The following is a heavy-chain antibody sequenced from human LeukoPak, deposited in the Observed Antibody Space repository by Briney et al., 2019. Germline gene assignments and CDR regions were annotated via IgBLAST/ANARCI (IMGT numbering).Heavy chain of an antibody. D-gene: IGHD5-12*01. CDR3: ASNLGGYSYGFDY. CDR2: IKQDGSEK. CDR1: VFIFSSYW. Sequence: PGGSLRLSCEASVFIFSSYWMSWVRQAPGKGLEWVANIKQDGSEKYYVDSVKGRFTISRDNAKKSLYVQMNSLRAEDTAVYYCASNLGGYSYGFDYWGQGTLVTVSS. V-gene: IGHV3-7*03. J-gene: IGHJ4*02.